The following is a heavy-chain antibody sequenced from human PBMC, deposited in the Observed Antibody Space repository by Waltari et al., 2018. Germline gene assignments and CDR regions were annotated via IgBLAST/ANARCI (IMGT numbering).Heavy chain of an antibody. V-gene: IGHV3-49*04. Sequence: EVQLVESGGDLVQPGRSLILSCTGSGLHFVAYAVSWVRPAPGKGLEWLGFIRSRRYGGTTEYAASVKGRFTISRDDSKSIAYLQMSSLRTEDTAVYYCTRVVTQIAAPPDIWGQGTLVTVSS. CDR3: TRVVTQIAAPPDI. D-gene: IGHD6-13*01. CDR1: GLHFVAYA. J-gene: IGHJ4*02. CDR2: IRSRRYGGTT.